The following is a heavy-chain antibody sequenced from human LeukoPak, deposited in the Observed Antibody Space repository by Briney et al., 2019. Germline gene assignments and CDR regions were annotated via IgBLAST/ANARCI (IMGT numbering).Heavy chain of an antibody. J-gene: IGHJ4*02. CDR2: ISYDGSNK. V-gene: IGHV3-30-3*01. CDR3: AKDLRWHIY. CDR1: GFTFSSYA. Sequence: PGGSLRLSCAASGFTFSSYAMHWVRQAPGKGLEWVAVISYDGSNKYYADSVKGRFTISRDNSKNTLYLQMNSLRAEDTAVYYCAKDLRWHIYWGQGTLVTVSS. D-gene: IGHD4-23*01.